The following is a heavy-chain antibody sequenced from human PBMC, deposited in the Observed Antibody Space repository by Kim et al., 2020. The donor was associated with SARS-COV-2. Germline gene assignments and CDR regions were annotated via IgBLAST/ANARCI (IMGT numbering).Heavy chain of an antibody. Sequence: ASVKVSCKASGYTFTSYGISWVRQAPGQGLEWMGWISAYNGNTNYAQKLQGRVTMTTDTSTSTAYMELRSLRSDDTAVYYCAGDWDSSSRENWFDPWGQGTLVTVSA. CDR2: ISAYNGNT. CDR1: GYTFTSYG. D-gene: IGHD6-13*01. CDR3: AGDWDSSSRENWFDP. V-gene: IGHV1-18*01. J-gene: IGHJ5*02.